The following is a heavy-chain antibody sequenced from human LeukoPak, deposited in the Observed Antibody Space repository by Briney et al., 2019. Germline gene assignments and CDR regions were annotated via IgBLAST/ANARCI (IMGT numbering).Heavy chain of an antibody. CDR2: ISGSGGST. D-gene: IGHD1-26*01. CDR1: GFTFSSYA. J-gene: IGHJ3*02. Sequence: PGGSLRLSCAATGFTFSSYAVSWVRQAPGKGLEWVSAISGSGGSTYYADSVKGRFTISRDNSKNTLYLQMNSLRAEDTAVYYCAKDDGWELSAGAFDIWGQGTRVTVSS. V-gene: IGHV3-23*01. CDR3: AKDDGWELSAGAFDI.